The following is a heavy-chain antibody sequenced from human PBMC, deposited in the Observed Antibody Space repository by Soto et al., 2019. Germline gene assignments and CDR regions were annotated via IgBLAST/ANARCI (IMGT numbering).Heavy chain of an antibody. CDR3: ASQQRDSISPYYSTFDY. D-gene: IGHD3-22*01. V-gene: IGHV3-23*01. CDR2: ISGSGIST. Sequence: GGSLRLSCAASGFTFSTFGMNWVRQAPGKGLEWVSTISGSGISTYYADSVKGRFTISRDNSKNTVHLQMNSLRAEDTAVYYCASQQRDSISPYYSTFDYWGQGALVTVSS. J-gene: IGHJ4*02. CDR1: GFTFSTFG.